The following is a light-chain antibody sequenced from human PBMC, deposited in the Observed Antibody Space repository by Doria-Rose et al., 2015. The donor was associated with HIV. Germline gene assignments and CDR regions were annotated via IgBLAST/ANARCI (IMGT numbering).Light chain of an antibody. CDR1: QRVKSSY. CDR3: QQYGTSRGT. J-gene: IGKJ5*01. CDR2: DAS. Sequence: TQSPGTLSLSPGERATLSCRASQRVKSSYLAWYQQKPGQAPRHLIYDASTRATGIPDKFSCSGSGTDFTLTISRLEPEDVAVYYCQQYGTSRGTFGQGTRLEVK. V-gene: IGKV3-20*01.